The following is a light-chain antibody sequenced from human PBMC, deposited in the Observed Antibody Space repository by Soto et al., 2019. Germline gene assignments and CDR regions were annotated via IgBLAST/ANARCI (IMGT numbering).Light chain of an antibody. Sequence: EIVMTQSPATLSLSPGERATLSCRASQSVNSYLARYQQKPGPAPRLLIYDASNRATRIPARCSGSGSGTAFTLSISSLEPEAFAVYYCQQRCNSITFGQGTRLEI. CDR2: DAS. CDR3: QQRCNSIT. CDR1: QSVNSY. V-gene: IGKV3-11*01. J-gene: IGKJ5*01.